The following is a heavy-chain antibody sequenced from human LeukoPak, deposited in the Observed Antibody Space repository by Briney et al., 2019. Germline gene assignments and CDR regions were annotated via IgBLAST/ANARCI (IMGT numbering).Heavy chain of an antibody. CDR1: GFTVSSNY. V-gene: IGHV3-53*05. Sequence: PGGSLRLSCAASGFTVSSNYMSWVRQAPGKGLEWVSVIYSGGNTYHADSVKGRFTISRDNSKNTLYLQMNSLRAEDTAVYYCARVLSDYGSDYWGQGTLVTVSS. CDR2: IYSGGNT. CDR3: ARVLSDYGSDY. D-gene: IGHD3-10*01. J-gene: IGHJ4*02.